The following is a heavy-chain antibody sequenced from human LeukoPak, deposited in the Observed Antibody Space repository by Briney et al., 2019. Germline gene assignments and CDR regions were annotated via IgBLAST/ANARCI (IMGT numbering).Heavy chain of an antibody. V-gene: IGHV3-23*01. CDR3: AKGAGELWFGELLFASP. CDR1: GFTLRSYA. J-gene: IGHJ4*02. Sequence: GGSLRLSCAASGFTLRSYAMSWVRQAPGKGLEWVSAISGIGGSTYYADSVKGRFTISRDNSKSTLYLQMNSLRAEDTAVYYCAKGAGELWFGELLFASPWGQGTLVTVSS. CDR2: ISGIGGST. D-gene: IGHD3-10*01.